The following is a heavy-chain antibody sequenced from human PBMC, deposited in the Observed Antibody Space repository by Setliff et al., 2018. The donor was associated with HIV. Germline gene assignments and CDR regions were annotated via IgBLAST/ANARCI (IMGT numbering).Heavy chain of an antibody. D-gene: IGHD2-21*01. V-gene: IGHV3-9*01. CDR2: ISWKSGSL. CDR1: GFIFDDYA. J-gene: IGHJ4*02. Sequence: SLRLSCAASGFIFDDYAMHWVRQAPGKGLEWVSGISWKSGSLGYADSVKGRFIISRDDSESTLFLQMNSLRVDDTAVYYCARVRYCGSPSCRKEFDFWGQGTLVTVSS. CDR3: ARVRYCGSPSCRKEFDF.